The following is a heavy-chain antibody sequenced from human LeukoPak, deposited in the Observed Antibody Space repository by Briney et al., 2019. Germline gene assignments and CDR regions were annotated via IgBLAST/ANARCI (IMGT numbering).Heavy chain of an antibody. J-gene: IGHJ6*02. CDR2: IYHSGST. D-gene: IGHD2-21*02. Sequence: SQTLSLTCTVSGGSISRGGYYWSWIRQPPGKGLEWVAYIYHSGSTSYNPSLKSRVTISVDRSRNQFSVRLTSVTAADTAVYYCARASYCGGDCYSWGNYYYYGMDVWGQGTTVTVSS. V-gene: IGHV4-30-2*01. CDR3: ARASYCGGDCYSWGNYYYYGMDV. CDR1: GGSISRGGYY.